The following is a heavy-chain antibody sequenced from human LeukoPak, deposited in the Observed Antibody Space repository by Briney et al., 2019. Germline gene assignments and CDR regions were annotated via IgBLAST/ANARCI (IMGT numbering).Heavy chain of an antibody. J-gene: IGHJ4*02. CDR2: ISSSSSTI. CDR3: ARDGGGDY. V-gene: IGHV3-48*01. CDR1: GFSFSTYS. Sequence: GGSLRLSCTASGFSFSTYSMNWIRQAPGKGLEWVSYISSSSSTIYYADSVKGRFTISRDNAKNSLFLQMNSLRAEDTAVYYCARDGGGDYWGQGTLVTVSS. D-gene: IGHD3-16*01.